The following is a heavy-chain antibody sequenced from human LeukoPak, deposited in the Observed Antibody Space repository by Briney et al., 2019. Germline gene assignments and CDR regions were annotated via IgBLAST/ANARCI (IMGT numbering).Heavy chain of an antibody. CDR2: VYYTGST. J-gene: IGHJ5*02. CDR3: ARASIAGNWFDP. D-gene: IGHD6-6*01. CDR1: GGSISNDDYY. V-gene: IGHV4-30-4*01. Sequence: SETLSLTCTVSGGSISNDDYYWSWIRQPPGRGLDWIGYVYYTGSTYYNPSLKSRVTISVDTSKNQFSLKLSSVTAADTAVYYCARASIAGNWFDPWGQGTLVTVSS.